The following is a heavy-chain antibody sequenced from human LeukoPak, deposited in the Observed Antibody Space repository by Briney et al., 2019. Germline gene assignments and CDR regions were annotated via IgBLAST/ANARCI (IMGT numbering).Heavy chain of an antibody. Sequence: PGGSLRLSCAASGFTFSSYGMHWVRQAPGKGLEWVAFIGYDGSNKYYADSVKGRFTISRDNSKNTLYLQMNSLRAEDTAVYYCAKLVRSEDTAMATGDYWGQGTLVTVSS. CDR1: GFTFSSYG. J-gene: IGHJ4*02. CDR2: IGYDGSNK. D-gene: IGHD5-18*01. V-gene: IGHV3-30*02. CDR3: AKLVRSEDTAMATGDY.